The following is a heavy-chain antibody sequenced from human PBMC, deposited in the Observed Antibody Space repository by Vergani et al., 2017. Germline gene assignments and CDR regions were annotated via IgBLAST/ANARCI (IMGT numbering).Heavy chain of an antibody. Sequence: QVQLQQWGAGLLKPSETLSLTCAVYGGSFSGYYWSWIRQPPGKGLEWIGEINHSGSTNYNPSLKSRVTISVDTSKNQFSLKLSSVTAADTAVYYCARDPRLVLWGQGTLVTVSS. J-gene: IGHJ4*02. D-gene: IGHD6-13*01. V-gene: IGHV4-34*01. CDR1: GGSFSGYY. CDR3: ARDPRLVL. CDR2: INHSGST.